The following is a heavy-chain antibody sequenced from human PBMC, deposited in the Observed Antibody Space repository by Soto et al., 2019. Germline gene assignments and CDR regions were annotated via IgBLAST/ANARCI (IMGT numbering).Heavy chain of an antibody. V-gene: IGHV3-48*01. D-gene: IGHD6-19*01. CDR3: ARVFEQWLVSYYSGMDV. J-gene: IGHJ6*02. CDR1: GFTFSSYS. Sequence: HPGGSLRLSCAASGFTFSSYSMNWVRQAPGKGLEWVSYISSSSSTIYYADSVKGRFTISRDNAKNSLYLQMNSLRAEDTAVYYCARVFEQWLVSYYSGMDVWGQGTTVTVSS. CDR2: ISSSSSTI.